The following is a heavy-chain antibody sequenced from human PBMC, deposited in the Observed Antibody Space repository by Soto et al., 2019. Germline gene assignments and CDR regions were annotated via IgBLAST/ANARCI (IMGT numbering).Heavy chain of an antibody. Sequence: SETLSLTCTVSGDSISRFYWSWIRQPPGKGLEWLGYISYSGSTNYSPALRSRVTISADTSKNQFSLKLNAVTAAGTAVYYCARDDSTGGFDVWGQGALVTVSS. J-gene: IGHJ1*01. D-gene: IGHD6-19*01. V-gene: IGHV4-59*01. CDR2: ISYSGST. CDR1: GDSISRFY. CDR3: ARDDSTGGFDV.